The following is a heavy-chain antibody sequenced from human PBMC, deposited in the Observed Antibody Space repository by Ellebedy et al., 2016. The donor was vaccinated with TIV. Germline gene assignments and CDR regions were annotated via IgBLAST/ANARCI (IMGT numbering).Heavy chain of an antibody. J-gene: IGHJ4*02. V-gene: IGHV3-23*01. Sequence: PGGSLRLSCAASGFTFSSYAMSWVRQAPGKGLEWASAISGSGDSPHYADSVKGRFTISRDTSKNTLYLKMNSLRAEDTAVYYCAKDRFSSAWYGGYFDYWGQGTLVTVSS. D-gene: IGHD6-19*01. CDR2: ISGSGDSP. CDR1: GFTFSSYA. CDR3: AKDRFSSAWYGGYFDY.